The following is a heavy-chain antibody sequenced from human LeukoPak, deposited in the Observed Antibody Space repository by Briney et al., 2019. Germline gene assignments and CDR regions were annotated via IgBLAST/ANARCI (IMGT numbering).Heavy chain of an antibody. CDR2: INPNSGGT. J-gene: IGHJ6*02. CDR3: ARDSTYYYDSSGDYYYYGMDV. Sequence: ASVKVSCKDSGYTFTGYYMHWVRQAPGQGLEWMGWINPNSGGTNYAQKFQGWVTMTRDTSISTAYMELSRLRSDDTAVYYCARDSTYYYDSSGDYYYYGMDVWGQGTTVTVSS. V-gene: IGHV1-2*04. D-gene: IGHD3-22*01. CDR1: GYTFTGYY.